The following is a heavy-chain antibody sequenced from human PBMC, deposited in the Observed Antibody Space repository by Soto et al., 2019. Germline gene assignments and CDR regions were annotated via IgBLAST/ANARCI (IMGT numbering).Heavy chain of an antibody. V-gene: IGHV4-30-4*01. J-gene: IGHJ5*02. Sequence: SETLSLTCTVSGGSISSGDYYWSWTRQPPGKGLEWIGYIYYSGSTYYNPSLKSRVTISVDTSKNQFSLKLSSVTAADTAVYYCARSFSSSSLSWFDPWGQGTLVTVSS. D-gene: IGHD6-6*01. CDR2: IYYSGST. CDR1: GGSISSGDYY. CDR3: ARSFSSSSLSWFDP.